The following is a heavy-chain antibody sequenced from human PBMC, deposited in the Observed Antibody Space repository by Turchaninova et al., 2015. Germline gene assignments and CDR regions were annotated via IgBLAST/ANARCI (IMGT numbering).Heavy chain of an antibody. CDR1: GNPPTGVP. D-gene: IGHD3-10*01. Sequence: VKSTGKVSGNPPTGVPMHWVRQAPGKGREWMGGFDPQDGETNYAQKFQGRVTMTEDTSTDTAYMELSSLRSEDTAVYYCATESVTMVRGVIRSYYYGMDVWGQGTTVTVSS. V-gene: IGHV1-24*01. CDR2: FDPQDGET. J-gene: IGHJ6*02. CDR3: ATESVTMVRGVIRSYYYGMDV.